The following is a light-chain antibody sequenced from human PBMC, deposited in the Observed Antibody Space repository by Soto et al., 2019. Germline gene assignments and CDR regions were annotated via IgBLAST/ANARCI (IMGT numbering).Light chain of an antibody. CDR3: QTYDSSLSGLYV. CDR2: DVS. J-gene: IGLJ1*01. V-gene: IGLV2-11*01. CDR1: SSDVGGYNY. Sequence: QSALTQPRSVSGTPGQSVTISCTGTSSDVGGYNYVSWYQQHPGKAPILMIYDVSKRPSGVPGRFSGSKSGTSASLAIAGLQTEDEGDYYCQTYDSSLSGLYVFGTGTKVTVL.